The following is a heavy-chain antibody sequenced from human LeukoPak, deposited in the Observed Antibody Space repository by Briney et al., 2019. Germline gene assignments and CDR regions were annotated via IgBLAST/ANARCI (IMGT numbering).Heavy chain of an antibody. CDR2: IKQDGSEK. D-gene: IGHD5-24*01. CDR1: GFTFSSYW. Sequence: PGGSLRLSCAASGFTFSSYWMTWVRQAPGKGLEWVANIKQDGSEKYYVDSVKGRFTISRDNARNSLYLQMNSLRAEDTGVYYCAKARDDYNSGPFDYWGQGTLVTVSS. V-gene: IGHV3-7*01. J-gene: IGHJ4*02. CDR3: AKARDDYNSGPFDY.